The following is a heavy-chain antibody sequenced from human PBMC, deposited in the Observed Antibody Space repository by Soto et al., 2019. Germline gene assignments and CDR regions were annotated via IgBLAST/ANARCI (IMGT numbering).Heavy chain of an antibody. Sequence: GGSLRLSCAASGFTFSSYAMHWVRQAPGKGLEWVAVISYDGSNKYYADSVKGRFTISRDNSKNTLYLQMNSLRAEDTAVYYCARDPPDYVWGSYQNIGGFDYWGQGTLVTVSS. CDR3: ARDPPDYVWGSYQNIGGFDY. CDR2: ISYDGSNK. D-gene: IGHD3-16*01. J-gene: IGHJ4*02. V-gene: IGHV3-30-3*01. CDR1: GFTFSSYA.